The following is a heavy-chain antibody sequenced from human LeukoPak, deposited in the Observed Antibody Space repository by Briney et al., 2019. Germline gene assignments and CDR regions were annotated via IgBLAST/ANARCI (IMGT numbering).Heavy chain of an antibody. Sequence: ASVKVSCKTSGGTFSNYAISWVRQAPGQGLEWMGGIIPLFRTTKYAQKFQGRVTFTTDESTSIVYMELSRLTSADTAVYYCAKQGGDYETYYFENWGQGALVTVSS. D-gene: IGHD4-17*01. CDR2: IIPLFRTT. CDR3: AKQGGDYETYYFEN. J-gene: IGHJ4*02. CDR1: GGTFSNYA. V-gene: IGHV1-69*05.